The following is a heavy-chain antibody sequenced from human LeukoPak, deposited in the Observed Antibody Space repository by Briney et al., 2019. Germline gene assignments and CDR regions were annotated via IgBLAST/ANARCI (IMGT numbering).Heavy chain of an antibody. CDR3: ARDRFEDSSGYYYAPGFDP. J-gene: IGHJ5*02. D-gene: IGHD3-22*01. CDR1: GGSISSSSYY. Sequence: SETLSLTCAVSGGSISSSSYYWGWIRQPPGKGLEWIGSIYYSGSTYYNPSLKSRVTISVDTSKNQFSLKLSSVTAADTAVYYCARDRFEDSSGYYYAPGFDPWGQGTLVTVSS. CDR2: IYYSGST. V-gene: IGHV4-39*07.